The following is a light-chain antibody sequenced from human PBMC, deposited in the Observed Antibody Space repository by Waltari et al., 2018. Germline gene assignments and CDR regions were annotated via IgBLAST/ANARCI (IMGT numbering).Light chain of an antibody. J-gene: IGKJ3*01. Sequence: XMXXSXSXVXAXVGNRXTITCRASQPISNWVAWYQKKQGNAPKLLIFATSSLHSGVPSRFSGSGSGTDFTLTIKNLQPEDFATYYCQLTSTFPLFTFGPGTKVDIK. CDR1: QPISNW. CDR2: ATS. CDR3: QLTSTFPLFT. V-gene: IGKV1-12*01.